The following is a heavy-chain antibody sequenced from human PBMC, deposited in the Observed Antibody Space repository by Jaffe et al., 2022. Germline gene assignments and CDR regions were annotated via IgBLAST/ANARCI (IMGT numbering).Heavy chain of an antibody. D-gene: IGHD6-19*01. CDR2: IRSKAYGGTT. CDR1: GFTFGDYA. CDR3: TRDQGQWLAPNFDY. Sequence: EVQLVESGGGLVQPGRSLRLSCTASGFTFGDYAMSWVRQAPGKGLEWVGFIRSKAYGGTTEYAASVKGRFTISRDDSKSIAYLQMNSLKTEDTAVYYCTRDQGQWLAPNFDYWGQGTLVTVSS. V-gene: IGHV3-49*04. J-gene: IGHJ4*02.